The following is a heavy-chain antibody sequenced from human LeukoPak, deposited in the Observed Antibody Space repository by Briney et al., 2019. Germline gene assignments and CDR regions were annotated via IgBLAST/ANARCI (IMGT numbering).Heavy chain of an antibody. V-gene: IGHV4-34*01. CDR2: INHSGST. D-gene: IGHD3-9*01. Sequence: PSETLSLTCAVYGGSFSGYYWSWIRQPPGKGLEWIGEINHSGSTNYSPSLKSRVTISVDTSKNQFSLKLSSVTAADTAVYYCVRLVINDYYYYMDVWGKGTTVTVSS. J-gene: IGHJ6*03. CDR1: GGSFSGYY. CDR3: VRLVINDYYYYMDV.